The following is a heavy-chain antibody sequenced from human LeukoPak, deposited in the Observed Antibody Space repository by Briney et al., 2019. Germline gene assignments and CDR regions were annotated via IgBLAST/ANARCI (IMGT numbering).Heavy chain of an antibody. Sequence: PSETLSLTCTVSGYSISSGYYWGWIRQPPGKGLEWIGSIYHSVSTYYNPSLKSRVTISVDTSKNQFSLKLSSVTAADTAVYYCARERSGYSLFDYWGQGTLVTVSS. D-gene: IGHD3-22*01. V-gene: IGHV4-38-2*02. J-gene: IGHJ4*02. CDR2: IYHSVST. CDR1: GYSISSGYY. CDR3: ARERSGYSLFDY.